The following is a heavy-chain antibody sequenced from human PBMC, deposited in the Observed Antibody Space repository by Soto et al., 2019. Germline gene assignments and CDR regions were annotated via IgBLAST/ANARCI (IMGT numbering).Heavy chain of an antibody. Sequence: QVQLVQSGAEVKKPGSSVKVSCKASGGIFRTYAISWLRQAPGQGLEWMGGIIPLLGTPNYAQSFQGRVTITADESTSTAYMELSRMRAEDTAVYYCARDLDDYGSGQYYHRMDFWGQGTLVPVSS. CDR3: ARDLDDYGSGQYYHRMDF. CDR1: GGIFRTYA. J-gene: IGHJ4*02. V-gene: IGHV1-69*01. D-gene: IGHD3-10*01. CDR2: IIPLLGTP.